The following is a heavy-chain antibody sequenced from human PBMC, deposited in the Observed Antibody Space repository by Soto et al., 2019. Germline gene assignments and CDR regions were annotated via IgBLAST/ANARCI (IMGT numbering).Heavy chain of an antibody. Sequence: EVQVVESGGGLIQPGGSLRLSCAASGFTVSSNHMSWVRQAPGKGLEWVSVIHSDGYIYYADSVKGRFTISRDNSKNTLYLQMNGLSVEDMAVYYCARVCRSGWRNWCDPWGQGTVVTVSS. J-gene: IGHJ5*02. CDR1: GFTVSSNH. CDR2: IHSDGYI. CDR3: ARVCRSGWRNWCDP. V-gene: IGHV3-53*01. D-gene: IGHD6-19*01.